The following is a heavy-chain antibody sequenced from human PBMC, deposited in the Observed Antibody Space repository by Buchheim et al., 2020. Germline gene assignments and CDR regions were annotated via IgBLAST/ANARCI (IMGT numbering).Heavy chain of an antibody. D-gene: IGHD6-19*01. CDR3: ARVGTGYSSGWYEDY. CDR2: IYYSGST. Sequence: QVQLQESGPGLVKPSETLSLTCTVSGGSVSSGSYYWSWIRQPPGKGLEWIGYIYYSGSTNYNPSLKSRVTISVDTSKNQFSLKLSSVTAADTAVYYCARVGTGYSSGWYEDYWGQGTL. CDR1: GGSVSSGSYY. V-gene: IGHV4-61*01. J-gene: IGHJ4*02.